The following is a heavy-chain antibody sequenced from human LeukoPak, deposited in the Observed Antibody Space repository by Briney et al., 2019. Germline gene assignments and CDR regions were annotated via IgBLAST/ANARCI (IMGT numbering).Heavy chain of an antibody. CDR1: GFIFSSFG. Sequence: TGGSLRLSCAASGFIFSSFGMHWVRQAPGKGLEWVAVISYDGSNKYYADSVKGRFTISRDNSKNTLYLQMNSLRVEDTAVYYCASGISVWVAYFDYWGQGTLVTVSS. D-gene: IGHD5/OR15-5a*01. V-gene: IGHV3-30*03. J-gene: IGHJ4*02. CDR2: ISYDGSNK. CDR3: ASGISVWVAYFDY.